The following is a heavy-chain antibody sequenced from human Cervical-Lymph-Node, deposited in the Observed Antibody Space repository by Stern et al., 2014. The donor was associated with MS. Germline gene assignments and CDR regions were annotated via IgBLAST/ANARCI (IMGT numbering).Heavy chain of an antibody. CDR1: GYTLTTFD. D-gene: IGHD6-19*01. CDR3: ARGGYTSGWPTFDI. V-gene: IGHV1-8*02. Sequence: VQLVESGAEVKKPGASVKVSCKASGYTLTTFDVSWVRQATGQGLEWMGWLSHNSANTGYAQKFQGRVTMTRNTSINTAYMELDSLTSDDTAVYYCARGGYTSGWPTFDIWGQGKMVTVSS. CDR2: LSHNSANT. J-gene: IGHJ3*02.